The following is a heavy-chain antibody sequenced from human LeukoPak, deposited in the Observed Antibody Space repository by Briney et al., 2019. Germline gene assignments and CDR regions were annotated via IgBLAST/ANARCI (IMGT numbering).Heavy chain of an antibody. Sequence: GGSLRLSCAASGFTVRSNYMSWVRQAPGKGLEWVSIIYSGGSTYYADSVKGRFTISRDNSKNTLYLQMNSLRAEDTAVYYCAKDRWWFGEFDTTPDYWGQGTLVTVSS. J-gene: IGHJ4*02. CDR3: AKDRWWFGEFDTTPDY. CDR1: GFTVRSNY. D-gene: IGHD3-10*01. V-gene: IGHV3-53*01. CDR2: IYSGGST.